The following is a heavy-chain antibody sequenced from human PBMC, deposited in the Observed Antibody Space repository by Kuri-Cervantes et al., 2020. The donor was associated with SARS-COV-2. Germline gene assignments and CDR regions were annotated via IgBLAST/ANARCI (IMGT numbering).Heavy chain of an antibody. CDR2: INHSGST. J-gene: IGHJ3*02. CDR1: GGSFSGYS. D-gene: IGHD3-10*01. CDR3: ASMGGADI. Sequence: SQTLSLTCAVYGGSFSGYSWTWIRQSPGKGLEWIGEINHSGSTNYNPSLKSRVTVSVDTSKNQFSLKLSSVTAADTAVYYCASMGGADIWGQGTMVTVSS. V-gene: IGHV4-34*01.